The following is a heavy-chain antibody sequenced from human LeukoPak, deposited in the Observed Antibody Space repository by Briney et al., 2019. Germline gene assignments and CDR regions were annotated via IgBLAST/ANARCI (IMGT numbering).Heavy chain of an antibody. D-gene: IGHD3-3*01. Sequence: GGSLRPSCVTSGFIFSNYGMHWVRQAPGKGLEWLTFIQFDGSNKLYADSVKGRFTVSRDTSKNTVYLQMTSLRVEDTAVYYCAKENDFWSGPEGWGQGTLVTVSS. CDR3: AKENDFWSGPEG. J-gene: IGHJ4*02. CDR2: IQFDGSNK. CDR1: GFIFSNYG. V-gene: IGHV3-30*02.